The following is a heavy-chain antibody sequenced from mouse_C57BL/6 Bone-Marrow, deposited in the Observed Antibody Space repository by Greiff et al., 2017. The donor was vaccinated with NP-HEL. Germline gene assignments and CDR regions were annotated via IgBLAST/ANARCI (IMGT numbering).Heavy chain of an antibody. CDR1: GYTFTSYC. V-gene: IGHV1-7*01. Sequence: QVQLQQSGADLAKPGASVKLSCKASGYTFTSYCMPWVKQRPGQGLEWIGYITPSSGYIKYTQKFKDKATLTADNSSSTAYMQLSSLTSEDSASYYCAIENDEGFAYGGQGTLVTVSA. CDR2: ITPSSGYI. D-gene: IGHD2-12*01. J-gene: IGHJ3*01. CDR3: AIENDEGFAY.